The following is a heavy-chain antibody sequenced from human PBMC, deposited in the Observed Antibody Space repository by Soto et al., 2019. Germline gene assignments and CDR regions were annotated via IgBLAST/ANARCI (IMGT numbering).Heavy chain of an antibody. Sequence: ASVKVSCKASEYTFTSYYIHWVRQAPGQGLEWMGIINPSGGTTTYAQKFQGRVTMTRDTSTSTVYMELSSLRSEDTAVYYCARASYASKGTLDYWGQGTLVTVSS. CDR2: INPSGGTT. V-gene: IGHV1-46*01. J-gene: IGHJ4*02. CDR1: EYTFTSYY. D-gene: IGHD3-16*01. CDR3: ARASYASKGTLDY.